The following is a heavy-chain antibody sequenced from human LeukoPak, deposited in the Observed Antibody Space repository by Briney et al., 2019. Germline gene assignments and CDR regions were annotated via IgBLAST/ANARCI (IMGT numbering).Heavy chain of an antibody. V-gene: IGHV3-48*03. Sequence: GGSLRLSCAAPGFTSSSYELNWVPQAPGKRLERASYISNSGRTIYYAHSVKGRFPISRDNPKNTLYLQINTLRDEDTAVYYCARHGTNDFFDYRGQATPVTVAS. D-gene: IGHD1-1*01. CDR3: ARHGTNDFFDY. CDR2: ISNSGRTI. J-gene: IGHJ4*02. CDR1: GFTSSSYE.